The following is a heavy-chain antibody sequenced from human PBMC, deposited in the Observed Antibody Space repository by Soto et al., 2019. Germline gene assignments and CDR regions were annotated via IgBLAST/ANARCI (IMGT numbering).Heavy chain of an antibody. CDR2: ISGSGGST. D-gene: IGHD3-22*01. J-gene: IGHJ3*02. V-gene: IGHV3-23*01. CDR1: GFTFSSYA. CDR3: AKVIQYYYDSSGPGAFDI. Sequence: GGSLRLSCAASGFTFSSYAMSWVRQAPGKGLEWVSAISGSGGSTYYADSVKGRFTISRDNSKNTLYLQMNSLRAEDTAVYYCAKVIQYYYDSSGPGAFDIWGQGTMVTVSS.